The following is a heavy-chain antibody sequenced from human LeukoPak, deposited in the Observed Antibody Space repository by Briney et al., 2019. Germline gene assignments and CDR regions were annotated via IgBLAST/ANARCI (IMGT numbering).Heavy chain of an antibody. V-gene: IGHV3-21*01. CDR1: GFTFSSYS. D-gene: IGHD2-15*01. Sequence: PGGSLRLSCAASGFTFSSYSMNWVRQAPGKGLEWVSSISSSSSYIYYADSVKGRFTISRDNAKNSLYLQMNSLRAEDTAVYYCARVFYCSGGSCYPTVFDYWGQGTLVTVSS. J-gene: IGHJ4*02. CDR3: ARVFYCSGGSCYPTVFDY. CDR2: ISSSSSYI.